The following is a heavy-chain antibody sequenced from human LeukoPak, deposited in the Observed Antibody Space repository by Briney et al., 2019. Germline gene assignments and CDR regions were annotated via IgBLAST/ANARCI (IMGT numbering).Heavy chain of an antibody. CDR3: ARRRSGGYVSNVDFDY. D-gene: IGHD5-12*01. J-gene: IGHJ4*02. Sequence: KASETLSLTCTVSAGSISSYYWSWIRQPPGKGLEWIGYIHYSGSTNYNPSLKSRVTISVDTPKNQFSLKLSSVTAADTAVYYCARRRSGGYVSNVDFDYWGQGTLVTVSS. CDR2: IHYSGST. V-gene: IGHV4-59*08. CDR1: AGSISSYY.